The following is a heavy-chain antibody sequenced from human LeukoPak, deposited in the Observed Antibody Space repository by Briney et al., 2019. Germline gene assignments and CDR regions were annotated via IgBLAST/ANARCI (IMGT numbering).Heavy chain of an antibody. CDR2: IYWDDDK. J-gene: IGHJ4*02. CDR1: GFSLSTRGVG. Sequence: VSGPTLVKPTQTLTLTCTFSGFSLSTRGVGVGWIRQPPGKALEWLALIYWDDDKRYSPSLKSRLTITKDTSKNQVVLTLTNMDPVDTATYYCAHRRGGTYSGYNNYYFDYWGQGTLVTVSS. D-gene: IGHD5-12*01. V-gene: IGHV2-5*02. CDR3: AHRRGGTYSGYNNYYFDY.